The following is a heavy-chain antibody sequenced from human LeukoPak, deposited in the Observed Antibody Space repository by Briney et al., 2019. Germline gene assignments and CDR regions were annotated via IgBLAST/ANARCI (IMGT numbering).Heavy chain of an antibody. CDR1: GGSISSSNYY. V-gene: IGHV4-39*01. CDR3: ARRRAGWDWFDP. Sequence: PSETLSLTCAVSGGSISSSNYYWGWICQPPGQGLEWIGSIYYSGNTYYNPSLKSRVTISVDTSKNQFSLKLSSVTATDTAVYYCARRRAGWDWFDPWGQGTLVTVSS. J-gene: IGHJ5*02. CDR2: IYYSGNT. D-gene: IGHD6-19*01.